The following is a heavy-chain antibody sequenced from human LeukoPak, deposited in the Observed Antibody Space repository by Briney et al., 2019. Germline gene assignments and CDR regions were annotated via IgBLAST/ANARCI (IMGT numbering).Heavy chain of an antibody. V-gene: IGHV3-23*01. CDR3: ASRGYCGGDCYDAFDI. CDR2: ISGSGGNT. CDR1: GFAFSSYA. D-gene: IGHD2-21*01. J-gene: IGHJ3*02. Sequence: GGSLRLSCAASGFAFSSYAMSWVRQAPGKGLEWVSAISGSGGNTYYADSVKGRFTISRDNSKNTLYLQMNSLRAEDTAVYYCASRGYCGGDCYDAFDIWGQGTMVTVSS.